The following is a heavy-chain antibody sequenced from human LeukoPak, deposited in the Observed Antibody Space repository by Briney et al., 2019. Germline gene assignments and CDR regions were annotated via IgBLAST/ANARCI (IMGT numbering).Heavy chain of an antibody. J-gene: IGHJ5*02. CDR2: ITGSGGST. CDR3: AKYPSSTSSS. CDR1: GFTFTSYA. V-gene: IGHV3-23*01. Sequence: GGSLRLSCAASGFTFTSYAMSWVRQAPGKGLEWLSGITGSGGSTYYADSVKGRFTISRDNSKRTLYLQMNSLRAEDTAVYYCAKYPSSTSSSLGQGTLVTVSS. D-gene: IGHD2-2*01.